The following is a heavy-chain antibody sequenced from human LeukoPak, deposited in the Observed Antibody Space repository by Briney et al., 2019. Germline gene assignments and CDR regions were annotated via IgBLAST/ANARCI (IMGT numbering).Heavy chain of an antibody. D-gene: IGHD5-12*01. J-gene: IGHJ4*02. V-gene: IGHV4-61*08. CDR1: GGSLSSGGYY. Sequence: KPSETLSLTCTVSGGSLSSGGYYWSWIRQPPGKGLEWIGYFSYSGNTNYNPSLKSRVTVSVDTSKNQFSLKLTSVTAADTAVYHCARGPLDSGYTYFDYWGQGTLVTVSS. CDR2: FSYSGNT. CDR3: ARGPLDSGYTYFDY.